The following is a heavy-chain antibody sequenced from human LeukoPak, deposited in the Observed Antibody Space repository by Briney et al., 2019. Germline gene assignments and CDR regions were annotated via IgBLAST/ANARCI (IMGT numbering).Heavy chain of an antibody. J-gene: IGHJ6*03. CDR1: GGSFSGYY. Sequence: SETLSLTCAVYGGSFSGYYWSWIRQPPGKGLEWIGEINHSGSTNYNPSLKSRVTISVDTSKNQFSLKLSSVTAADTAVYYCAGGYKYAYYNYYYMDVWGKGTTVTVSS. CDR3: AGGYKYAYYNYYYMDV. CDR2: INHSGST. V-gene: IGHV4-34*01. D-gene: IGHD5-24*01.